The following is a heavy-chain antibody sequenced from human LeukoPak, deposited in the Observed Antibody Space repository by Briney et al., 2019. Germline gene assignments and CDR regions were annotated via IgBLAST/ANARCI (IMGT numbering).Heavy chain of an antibody. D-gene: IGHD2-2*02. CDR2: IKQDGSEK. CDR1: GFTFSTSW. Sequence: GGSLRLSCAASGFTFSTSWMTWFRQAPGKGLEWVANIKQDGSEKDYVDSVKGRFTISRDNAKNSLYLQMSSLRPEDTAVYYCARPGIVVVPAAIEKDILAAYFQHWGQGTLVTVSS. J-gene: IGHJ1*01. V-gene: IGHV3-7*01. CDR3: ARPGIVVVPAAIEKDILAAYFQH.